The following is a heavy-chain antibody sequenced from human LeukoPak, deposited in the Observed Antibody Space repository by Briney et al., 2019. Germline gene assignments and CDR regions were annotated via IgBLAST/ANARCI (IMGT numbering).Heavy chain of an antibody. CDR3: TRYNMVRGIIVLDY. CDR1: GFTFGDYA. J-gene: IGHJ4*02. V-gene: IGHV3-49*03. D-gene: IGHD3-10*01. CDR2: IRSKAYGGTT. Sequence: PGRSLRLSYTASGFTFGDYAMSWFRQAPGKGLEWVGFIRSKAYGGTTEYAASVKGRFTISRDDSKSIAYLQMNSLKTEDTAVYYCTRYNMVRGIIVLDYWGQGTLVTVSS.